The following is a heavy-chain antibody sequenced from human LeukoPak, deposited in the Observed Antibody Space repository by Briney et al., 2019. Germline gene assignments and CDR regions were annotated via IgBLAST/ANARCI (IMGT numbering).Heavy chain of an antibody. Sequence: GASVKVSCKASGYTFTSYGISWVRQAPGQGLEWMGWISAYNGNTNYAQKLQGRVTMTTDTSTSTAYMELRSLRSDDTAVYYCARLVYDSSGYPLAYYYYYMDVWGKGTTVTVSS. CDR1: GYTFTSYG. J-gene: IGHJ6*03. CDR3: ARLVYDSSGYPLAYYYYYMDV. V-gene: IGHV1-18*01. CDR2: ISAYNGNT. D-gene: IGHD3-22*01.